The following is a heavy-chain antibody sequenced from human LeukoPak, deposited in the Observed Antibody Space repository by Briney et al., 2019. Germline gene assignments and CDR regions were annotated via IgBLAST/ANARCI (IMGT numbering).Heavy chain of an antibody. CDR3: ARRGGYSSSWYHY. CDR2: INHSGST. Sequence: SETLSLTCAVYGGSFSGYYWSWIRQPAGKGLEWIGEINHSGSTNYNPSLKSRVTISVDTSKNQFSLKLSSVTAADTAVYYCARRGGYSSSWYHYWGQGTLVTVSS. J-gene: IGHJ4*02. D-gene: IGHD6-13*01. V-gene: IGHV4-34*01. CDR1: GGSFSGYY.